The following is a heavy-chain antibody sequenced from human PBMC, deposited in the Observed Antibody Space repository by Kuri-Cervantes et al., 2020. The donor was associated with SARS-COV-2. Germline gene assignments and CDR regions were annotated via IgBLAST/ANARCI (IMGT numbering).Heavy chain of an antibody. CDR2: ISSSSSYI. D-gene: IGHD5-24*01. V-gene: IGHV3-21*01. Sequence: GESLKIYCAASGFTFSSYSMNWVRHAPGKGLEWVSSISSSSSYIYYADSVKGRFTISRDNAKNSLYLQMNSPRAEDTAVYYCARVGRCLQSTPFDYWGQGTLVTVSS. J-gene: IGHJ4*02. CDR1: GFTFSSYS. CDR3: ARVGRCLQSTPFDY.